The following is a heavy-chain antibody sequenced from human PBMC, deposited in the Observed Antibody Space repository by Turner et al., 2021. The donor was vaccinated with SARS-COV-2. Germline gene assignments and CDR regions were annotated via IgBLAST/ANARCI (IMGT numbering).Heavy chain of an antibody. CDR3: ARGWGGYNFSFDY. D-gene: IGHD5-12*01. CDR1: GESFSVHF. CDR2: IDHTGSA. J-gene: IGHJ4*02. V-gene: IGHV4-34*01. Sequence: QVQLHQWGAGLLKPSETLSLTCAVSGESFSVHFWTWIRQSPGKGLEWIAEIDHTGSANYNPSLKRRVALSVDTLKRHFSLMMHSVTAADTAIYYCARGWGGYNFSFDYWGRGALVAVSS.